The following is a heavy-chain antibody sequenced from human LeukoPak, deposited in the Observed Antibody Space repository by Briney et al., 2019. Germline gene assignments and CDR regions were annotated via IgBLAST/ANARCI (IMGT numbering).Heavy chain of an antibody. D-gene: IGHD3-22*01. J-gene: IGHJ3*02. CDR2: ISGSGGST. V-gene: IGHV3-23*01. CDR3: AKDLVYDSSGYYTPGAFDI. CDR1: GFTFSSYA. Sequence: GGSLRLSCAASGFTFSSYAMSWVRQAPGKGLEWVSAISGSGGSTYYADSVKGRFTISSDNSKNTLYLQMNSLRAEDTAVYYCAKDLVYDSSGYYTPGAFDIWGQGTMVTVSS.